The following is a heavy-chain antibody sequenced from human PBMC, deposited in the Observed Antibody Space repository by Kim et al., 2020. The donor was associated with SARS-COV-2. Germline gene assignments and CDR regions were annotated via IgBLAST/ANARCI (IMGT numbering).Heavy chain of an antibody. CDR3: ARGQWLPHGLDP. J-gene: IGHJ5*02. V-gene: IGHV4-34*01. CDR2: INHSGST. Sequence: SETLSLTCAVYGGSFSGYYWSWIRQPPGKGLEWIGEINHSGSTNYNPSLKSRVTISVDTSKNQFSLKLSSVTAADTAVYYCARGQWLPHGLDPWGQGTLVTVSS. CDR1: GGSFSGYY. D-gene: IGHD6-19*01.